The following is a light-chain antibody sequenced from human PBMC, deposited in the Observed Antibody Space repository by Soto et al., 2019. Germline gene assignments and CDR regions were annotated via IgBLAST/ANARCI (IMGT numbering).Light chain of an antibody. J-gene: IGKJ4*01. Sequence: DIVMTQSPDSLAVSLGERATINCKSSQSILYRSTNVNYLAWYQRKPGQPPKLLIYWASTRESGVPDRLSGSGSGTDFTLTISSLQAEDVAVYYCQQYYGAPLTFGGGTRVEIK. V-gene: IGKV4-1*01. CDR1: QSILYRSTNVNY. CDR2: WAS. CDR3: QQYYGAPLT.